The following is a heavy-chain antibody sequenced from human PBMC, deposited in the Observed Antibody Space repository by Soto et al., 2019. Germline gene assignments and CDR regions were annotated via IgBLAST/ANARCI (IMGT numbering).Heavy chain of an antibody. J-gene: IGHJ3*02. Sequence: ASVKVSCKASGYTFTGYYMHWVRQAPGQGLEWMGWINPNSGGTNYAQKFQGRVTMTRDTSISTAYMELSRLRSDDTAVYYCARVKVGAPDACDIWGQATMVTVSS. D-gene: IGHD1-26*01. CDR2: INPNSGGT. CDR1: GYTFTGYY. V-gene: IGHV1-2*02. CDR3: ARVKVGAPDACDI.